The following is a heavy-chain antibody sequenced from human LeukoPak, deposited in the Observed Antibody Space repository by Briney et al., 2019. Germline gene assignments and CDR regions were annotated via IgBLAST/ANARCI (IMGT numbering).Heavy chain of an antibody. D-gene: IGHD6-19*01. Sequence: SETLSLTCAVYGGSFSGYYWSWIHQPPGKGLEWIGEINHSGSTNYNPSLKSRVTISVDTSKNQFSLKLSFVTAADTAVYYCARLATADWSSYSSGWYTNNWFDPWGQGTLVTVSS. CDR3: ARLATADWSSYSSGWYTNNWFDP. J-gene: IGHJ5*02. V-gene: IGHV4-34*01. CDR1: GGSFSGYY. CDR2: INHSGST.